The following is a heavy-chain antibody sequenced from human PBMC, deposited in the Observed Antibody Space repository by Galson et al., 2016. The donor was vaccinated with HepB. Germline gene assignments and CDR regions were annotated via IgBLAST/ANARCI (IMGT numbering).Heavy chain of an antibody. J-gene: IGHJ2*01. CDR3: ARFDPIGPTGGFDL. Sequence: SLRLSCAASGFTFSDYYMTWIRQAPGKGLEWVSYITGDSSFSKYADSVKGRFTISRDNAKRSLFLQMNSLSAEDTAVFYCARFDPIGPTGGFDLWGRGTLVTVSS. D-gene: IGHD3-10*01. CDR1: GFTFSDYY. CDR2: ITGDSSFS. V-gene: IGHV3-11*06.